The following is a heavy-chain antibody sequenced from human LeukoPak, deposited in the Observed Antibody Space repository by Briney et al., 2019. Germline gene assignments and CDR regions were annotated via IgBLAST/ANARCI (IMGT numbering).Heavy chain of an antibody. V-gene: IGHV4-34*01. CDR2: INHSGST. J-gene: IGHJ3*02. CDR1: GGSFSGYY. D-gene: IGHD3-22*01. Sequence: SETLSLTCAVYGGSFSGYYWSWIRQPPGKGLEWIGEINHSGSTNYNPSLKSRVTISVDTSKNQFSLKLSSVTAADTAVYYCAGSYYYDSSGYYPDAFDIWGQGTVVTVSS. CDR3: AGSYYYDSSGYYPDAFDI.